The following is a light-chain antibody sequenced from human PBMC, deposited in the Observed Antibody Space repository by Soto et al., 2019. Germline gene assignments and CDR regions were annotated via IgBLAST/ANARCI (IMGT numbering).Light chain of an antibody. CDR2: TIS. CDR1: QDIGTS. Sequence: DIQMTQSPSSLSASVGGRVTITCRASQDIGTSLDWFQQKPGTAPKRLIYTISDLQSGVPSRFSGGGPGTEFTLTISSLQPEDSATYYCLQHYAFPFTFGPGTKVHV. V-gene: IGKV1-17*01. CDR3: LQHYAFPFT. J-gene: IGKJ3*01.